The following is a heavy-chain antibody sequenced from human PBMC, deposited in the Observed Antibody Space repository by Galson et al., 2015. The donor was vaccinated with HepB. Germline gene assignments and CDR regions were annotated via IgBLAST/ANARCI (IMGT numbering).Heavy chain of an antibody. V-gene: IGHV4-61*01. J-gene: IGHJ5*02. CDR3: AGTYNWSPRDPDNWFDP. Sequence: ETLSLTCTVSGGSISSGSYYWSWIRQPPGKGLEWIGYIYYSGSTNYNPSLKSRVTISVDTSKNQFSLKLSSVTAADTAVYYCAGTYNWSPRDPDNWFDPWGQGTLVTVSS. D-gene: IGHD1-20*01. CDR2: IYYSGST. CDR1: GGSISSGSYY.